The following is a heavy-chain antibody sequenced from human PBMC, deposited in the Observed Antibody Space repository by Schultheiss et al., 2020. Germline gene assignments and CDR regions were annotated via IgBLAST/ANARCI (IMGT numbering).Heavy chain of an antibody. Sequence: SETLSLTCAVYGVSFSGYYWSWIRQPPGKGLEWIGYIYYSGSTNYNPSLKSRVTISVDTSKNQFSLKLSSVTAADTAVYYCAGQYSGSWRALFWFDPWGQGTLVTVSS. CDR1: GVSFSGYY. J-gene: IGHJ5*02. D-gene: IGHD6-13*01. CDR2: IYYSGST. V-gene: IGHV4-59*08. CDR3: AGQYSGSWRALFWFDP.